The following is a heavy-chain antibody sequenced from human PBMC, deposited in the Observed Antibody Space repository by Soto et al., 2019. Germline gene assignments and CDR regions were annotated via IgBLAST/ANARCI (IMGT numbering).Heavy chain of an antibody. D-gene: IGHD2-2*01. CDR2: ISYDGSNK. Sequence: QVQLVESGGGVVQPGRSLRLSCAASGFTFSSYGMHWVRQAPGKGLEWVAVISYDGSNKYYADSVKGRFTISRDNSKNTLYLQMNSLRAEDTAVYYCAKDHLSSTSSTWAARKGHYYYGMDVWGQGTTVTVSS. CDR1: GFTFSSYG. CDR3: AKDHLSSTSSTWAARKGHYYYGMDV. V-gene: IGHV3-30*18. J-gene: IGHJ6*02.